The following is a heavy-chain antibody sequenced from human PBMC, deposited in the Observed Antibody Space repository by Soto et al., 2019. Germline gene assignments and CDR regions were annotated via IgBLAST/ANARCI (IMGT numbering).Heavy chain of an antibody. CDR2: INPNSGGT. CDR3: ARVGDGILGVSSWFDP. Sequence: QVQLVQSGAEVKKPGASVKVSCKASGYTFTGYYMHWVRQAPGQGLEWMGWINPNSGGTNYAQKFQGGVTMTRDTSISTAYMELSRLRSDDTAVYYCARVGDGILGVSSWFDPWGQGTLVTVSS. J-gene: IGHJ5*02. V-gene: IGHV1-2*02. CDR1: GYTFTGYY. D-gene: IGHD3-3*01.